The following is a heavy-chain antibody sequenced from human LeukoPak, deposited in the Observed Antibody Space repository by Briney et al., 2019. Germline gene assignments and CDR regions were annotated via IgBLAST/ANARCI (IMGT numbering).Heavy chain of an antibody. CDR1: GFTFRIYG. Sequence: GGSLRLSCAASGFTFRIYGMYWVRQAPGKGLEWVAFIRYDGSEKYYADSVKGRFTISGDNSKNTLYLQMNSLRTDDTALYYCAKDRGGSSQLGDAFDVWGQGTMVSVSS. J-gene: IGHJ3*01. V-gene: IGHV3-30*02. CDR3: AKDRGGSSQLGDAFDV. D-gene: IGHD2-15*01. CDR2: IRYDGSEK.